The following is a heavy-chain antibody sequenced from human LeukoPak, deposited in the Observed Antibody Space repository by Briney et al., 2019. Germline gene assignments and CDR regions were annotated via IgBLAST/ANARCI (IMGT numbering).Heavy chain of an antibody. CDR3: AREVVPPATGYDY. Sequence: ASVKVSCKASDYTFTSYGFSWVRQAPGQGLEWMGWINAYNDNTNYAQKLQGRVTLTRDMSTSTVYMELSSLRSEDTAVYYCAREVVPPATGYDYWGQGTLVTVSS. D-gene: IGHD2-2*01. CDR1: DYTFTSYG. CDR2: INAYNDNT. V-gene: IGHV1-18*01. J-gene: IGHJ4*02.